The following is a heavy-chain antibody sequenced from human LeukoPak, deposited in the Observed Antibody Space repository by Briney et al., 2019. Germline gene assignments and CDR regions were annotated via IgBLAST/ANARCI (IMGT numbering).Heavy chain of an antibody. CDR1: GASISGGSYY. CDR2: IYTTGST. CDR3: AWSPGGSGTRAFDI. Sequence: KTSETLSLTCTVSGASISGGSYYWSWIRQPAGKGLDWIGRIYTTGSTNYNPSLKSRVTISVDTSKNQFSLELNSVTAADTAVYYCAWSPGGSGTRAFDIWGQGTMVTVSS. D-gene: IGHD3-10*01. V-gene: IGHV4-61*02. J-gene: IGHJ3*02.